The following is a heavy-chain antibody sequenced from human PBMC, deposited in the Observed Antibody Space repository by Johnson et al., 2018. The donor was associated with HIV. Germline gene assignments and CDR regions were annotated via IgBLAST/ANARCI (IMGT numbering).Heavy chain of an antibody. J-gene: IGHJ3*02. CDR1: GFTVDDYA. D-gene: IGHD1-26*01. CDR2: ISWNSGSI. CDR3: AKDKNRVGATRGASDAFDI. Sequence: VQLVESGGGLVQPGRSLRLSCAASGFTVDDYAMHWVRQAPGKGLEWVSGISWNSGSIGYAVSVKGRFTISRDNAKNSLYLQMNSLRAEDTALYYCAKDKNRVGATRGASDAFDIWGQGTMVTVSS. V-gene: IGHV3-9*01.